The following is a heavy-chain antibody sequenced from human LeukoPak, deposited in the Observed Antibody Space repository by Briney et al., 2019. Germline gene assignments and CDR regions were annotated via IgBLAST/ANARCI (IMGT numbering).Heavy chain of an antibody. J-gene: IGHJ4*02. D-gene: IGHD6-13*01. V-gene: IGHV3-23*01. CDR2: ICGSGGRGAT. Sequence: GGSLRLSCSGSGFTFSNYVMSWVRQAPGKGLEWVSCICGSGGRGATYYTDSVKGRFTISRDNAKNTMYLQMNSLSGEDTAIYYCAKDIAASGLPRVFDFWGQGTLVTVSS. CDR1: GFTFSNYV. CDR3: AKDIAASGLPRVFDF.